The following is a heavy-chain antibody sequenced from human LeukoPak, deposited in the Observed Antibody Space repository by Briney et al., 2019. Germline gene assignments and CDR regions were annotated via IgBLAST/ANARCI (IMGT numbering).Heavy chain of an antibody. Sequence: NPSETLSLTCAVSGYSISSGYYWGWIRPPPGKGLEWIGSMYHSGSTYYNPSLQSRVTLSADTSNNQFSLRLTSVTAADTAVYYCVRLAQCVGSSCFAVHLWGQGTLVHVS. CDR2: MYHSGST. J-gene: IGHJ4*02. D-gene: IGHD2-2*01. V-gene: IGHV4-38-2*01. CDR3: VRLAQCVGSSCFAVHL. CDR1: GYSISSGYY.